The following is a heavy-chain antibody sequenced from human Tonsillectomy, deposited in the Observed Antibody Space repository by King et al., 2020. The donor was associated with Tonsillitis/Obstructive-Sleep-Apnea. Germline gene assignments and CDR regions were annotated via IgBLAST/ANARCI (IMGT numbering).Heavy chain of an antibody. CDR2: INPNSGGT. CDR1: GYTFTGYY. V-gene: IGHV1-2*02. J-gene: IGHJ6*02. Sequence: VQLVESGAEVKKPGASVKVSCKASGYTFTGYYIHWVRQAPGQGLEWMGWINPNSGGTIYAQKFQVRVTMTRDTSISTAYMELSRLRSDDTAVYYCARVWAYCSGISCHDYGMDVWGQGTTVTVSS. D-gene: IGHD2-2*01. CDR3: ARVWAYCSGISCHDYGMDV.